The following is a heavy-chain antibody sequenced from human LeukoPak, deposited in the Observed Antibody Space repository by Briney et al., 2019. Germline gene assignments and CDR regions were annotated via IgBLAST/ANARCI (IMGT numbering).Heavy chain of an antibody. CDR1: GFTFSSYG. Sequence: GRSLRLSCAASGFTFSSYGMHWVRQAPGKGLEWVAVISYDGSNKYYADSVKGRFTISRDNSKNTLYLQMNSLRAEDTAVYYCAKDLAFFGIAVAGPDYWGQGTLVTVSS. D-gene: IGHD6-19*01. V-gene: IGHV3-30*18. CDR2: ISYDGSNK. CDR3: AKDLAFFGIAVAGPDY. J-gene: IGHJ4*02.